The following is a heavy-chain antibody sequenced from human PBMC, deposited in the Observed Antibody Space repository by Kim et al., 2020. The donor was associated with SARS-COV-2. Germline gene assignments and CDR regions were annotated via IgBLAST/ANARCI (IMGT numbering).Heavy chain of an antibody. CDR1: GFTFSSYG. CDR2: IWYDGSNK. D-gene: IGHD3-10*02. Sequence: GSLRLSCAASGFTFSSYGMHWVRQAPGKGLEWVAVIWYDGSNKYYADSVKGRFTISRDNSKNTLYLQMNSLRAEETAVYYCARATQSMWWYFDLWCRGTLVTVSS. V-gene: IGHV3-33*01. J-gene: IGHJ2*01. CDR3: ARATQSMWWYFDL.